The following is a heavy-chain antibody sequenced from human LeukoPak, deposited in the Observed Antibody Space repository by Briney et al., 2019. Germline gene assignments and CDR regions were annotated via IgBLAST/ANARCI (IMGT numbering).Heavy chain of an antibody. CDR3: ARDQYDTWSRRGNFDS. J-gene: IGHJ4*02. Sequence: GGSLRLSCAASGFTFSRYWMSWVRQAPGKGLEWVANIKLDGSEKNYVDSVKGRFTISRDNTKNSLYLQMNSLRAEDTAVFYCARDQYDTWSRRGNFDSWGQGTLVIVSS. CDR2: IKLDGSEK. V-gene: IGHV3-7*03. CDR1: GFTFSRYW. D-gene: IGHD3/OR15-3a*01.